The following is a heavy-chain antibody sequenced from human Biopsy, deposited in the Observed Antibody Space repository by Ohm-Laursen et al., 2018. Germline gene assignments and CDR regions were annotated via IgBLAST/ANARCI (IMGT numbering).Heavy chain of an antibody. J-gene: IGHJ6*02. CDR1: GFTFDDHA. CDR3: TKDQDYGDYGMDV. V-gene: IGHV3-9*01. Sequence: SLRLSCTASGFTFDDHAMHWVRQPPGKGLEWVSGISWNSDKIGYADSVKGRFTISRDNAKNSLYLQMNSLRAEDTAFYYCTKDQDYGDYGMDVWGQGTTVTVSS. CDR2: ISWNSDKI. D-gene: IGHD4-17*01.